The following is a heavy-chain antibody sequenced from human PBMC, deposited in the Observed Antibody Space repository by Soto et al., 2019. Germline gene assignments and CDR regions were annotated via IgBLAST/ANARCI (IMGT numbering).Heavy chain of an antibody. Sequence: GGSLRLSCAASGFTFSSYAMHWVRQAPGKGLEWVAVISNDGSKKYYPDPVKGRFTISRDNSKNTLSLQMNSLRAEDTAVYYCARDGGYCSSPSCYRLLDPWGQATLVTVSS. J-gene: IGHJ5*02. CDR1: GFTFSSYA. CDR2: ISNDGSKK. D-gene: IGHD2-2*01. V-gene: IGHV3-30-3*01. CDR3: ARDGGYCSSPSCYRLLDP.